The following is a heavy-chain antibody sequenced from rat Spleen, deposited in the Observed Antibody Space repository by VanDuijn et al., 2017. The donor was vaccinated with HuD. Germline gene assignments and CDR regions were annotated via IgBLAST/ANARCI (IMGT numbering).Heavy chain of an antibody. V-gene: IGHV5-31*01. CDR2: ITNTGSST. D-gene: IGHD1-11*01. Sequence: EVQLVESGGGLVQPGRSLKLSCVASGFTFDDYGMAWVRQAPGKGLEWVASITNTGSSTYYSDSVKDRFSISRLNAESTLYLQMNSLRSEDTATYYCARGRAVTITTYYFDYWGQGVMVTVSS. CDR3: ARGRAVTITTYYFDY. CDR1: GFTFDDYG. J-gene: IGHJ2*01.